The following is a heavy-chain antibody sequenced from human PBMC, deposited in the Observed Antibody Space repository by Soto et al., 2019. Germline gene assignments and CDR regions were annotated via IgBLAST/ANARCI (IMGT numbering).Heavy chain of an antibody. V-gene: IGHV3-13*04. Sequence: EVQLVESGGGLVQPGGSLRLSCAASGFTFSNYDMHWVRQVTGKGLEWVSGITTAGDTYYPGSVKGRFTISREKAKNSLYLQTNSLSAGDTAVYYCARELHGGSYGMDVWGQGTTVTVS. CDR3: ARELHGGSYGMDV. J-gene: IGHJ6*02. CDR2: ITTAGDT. CDR1: GFTFSNYD.